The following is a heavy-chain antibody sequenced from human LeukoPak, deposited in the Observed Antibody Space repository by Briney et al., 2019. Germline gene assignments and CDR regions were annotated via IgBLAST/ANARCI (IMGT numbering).Heavy chain of an antibody. J-gene: IGHJ3*02. CDR1: GFTFSSYS. Sequence: GGSLRLSCAASGFTFSSYSMNWVRQAPGKGLEWVSSISRSGSYIYYADSVKGRFTISRDNAKNSLYLQMNSLRAEDTAVYYCATTSAAHDAFDIWGQGTMVTVSS. V-gene: IGHV3-21*01. D-gene: IGHD6-6*01. CDR2: ISRSGSYI. CDR3: ATTSAAHDAFDI.